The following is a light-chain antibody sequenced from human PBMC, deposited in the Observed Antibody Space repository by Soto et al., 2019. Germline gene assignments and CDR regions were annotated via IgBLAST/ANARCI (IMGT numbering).Light chain of an antibody. J-gene: IGKJ5*01. CDR1: QVISTS. V-gene: IGKV1-9*01. CDR3: QQLFDSPIT. Sequence: DIQLTQSPSFLSPPIEKRVTITCRVSQVISTSLAWYQVKPGKASKPLIYAASTLESGVPARFSATVSGTEFSLTITSLQPEDFATYYCQQLFDSPITFGQGTRLEIK. CDR2: AAS.